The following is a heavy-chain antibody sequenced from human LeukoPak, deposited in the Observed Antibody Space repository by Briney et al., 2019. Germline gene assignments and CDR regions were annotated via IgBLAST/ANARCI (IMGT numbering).Heavy chain of an antibody. J-gene: IGHJ4*02. CDR3: ARDFYPLHYYYGSGSHMGNFDY. CDR2: INPSGGST. Sequence: ASVKVSCKASGYTFTSYYMHWVRQAPGQGLEWMGIINPSGGSTSYAQKFQGRVTMTRDTSTSTVYTELSSLRSEDTAVYYCARDFYPLHYYYGSGSHMGNFDYWGQGTLVTVSS. CDR1: GYTFTSYY. D-gene: IGHD3-10*01. V-gene: IGHV1-46*01.